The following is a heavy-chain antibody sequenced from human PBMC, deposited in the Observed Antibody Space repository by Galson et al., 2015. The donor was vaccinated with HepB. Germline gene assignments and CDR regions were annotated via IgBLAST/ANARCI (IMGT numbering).Heavy chain of an antibody. J-gene: IGHJ5*02. CDR2: ISSSSSTI. D-gene: IGHD3-10*01. CDR1: GFTFSDYY. V-gene: IGHV3-11*04. CDR3: ASFPRITMVRGVLLMP. Sequence: SLRLSCAASGFTFSDYYMSRVRQAPGKGLEWVSYISSSSSTIYYADSVKGRFTISRDNAKNSLYLQMNSLRAEDTAVYYCASFPRITMVRGVLLMPWGQGTLVTVSS.